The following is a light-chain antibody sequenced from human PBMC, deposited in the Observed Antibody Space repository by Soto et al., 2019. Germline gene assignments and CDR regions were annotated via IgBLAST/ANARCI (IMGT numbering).Light chain of an antibody. Sequence: QSVLTQPPSASGTPGQRVTISCSGSSSNIGDNFVYWYQHLPGTAPKLLIYRNNQRPSGLPDRFSGSKSGTSASLAISGLRSEDEADYYCAAWDDSLSSVLFGGGTQLTVL. J-gene: IGLJ2*01. CDR3: AAWDDSLSSVL. CDR1: SSNIGDNF. V-gene: IGLV1-47*01. CDR2: RNN.